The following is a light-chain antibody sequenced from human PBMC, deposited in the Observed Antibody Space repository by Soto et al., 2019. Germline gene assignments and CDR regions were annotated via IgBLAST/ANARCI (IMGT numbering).Light chain of an antibody. CDR2: GAT. CDR1: QSVTSRY. Sequence: EIVMTQSPATLSVSPGERATLSCRASQSVTSRYLAWYQQKPGQAPRLLIYGATSRATDIPDRFSGSGSGTDFTLTISRLEPEDFAVYYCQHYGGSLTWTFGQGTKVDI. CDR3: QHYGGSLTWT. V-gene: IGKV3-20*01. J-gene: IGKJ1*01.